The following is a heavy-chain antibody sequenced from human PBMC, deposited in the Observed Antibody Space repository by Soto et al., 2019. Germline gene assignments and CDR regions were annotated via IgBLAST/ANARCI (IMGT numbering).Heavy chain of an antibody. V-gene: IGHV3-30*04. D-gene: IGHD3-9*01. J-gene: IGHJ4*02. CDR2: ISYDARKI. CDR3: AKANDGILTGQDFFFDH. CDR1: GFTFSNYA. Sequence: QVQLVESGGGVVQPGRSLRLSCAASGFTFSNYAMHWVRQAPGKGLEWVAVISYDARKIYYVDSVKGRFTVSRDNSKNTLDLEMSSLRAEDTAVYFCAKANDGILTGQDFFFDHWGQGNLVTVSS.